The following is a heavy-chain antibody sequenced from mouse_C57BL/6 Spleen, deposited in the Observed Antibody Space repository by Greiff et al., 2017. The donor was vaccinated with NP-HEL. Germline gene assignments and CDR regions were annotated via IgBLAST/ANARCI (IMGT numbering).Heavy chain of an antibody. D-gene: IGHD1-1*01. CDR3: TTAPYYYGSSN. J-gene: IGHJ2*01. CDR2: IDPENGDT. CDR1: GFNIKDDY. V-gene: IGHV14-4*01. Sequence: EVQRVESGAELVRPGASVKLSCTASGFNIKDDYMHWVKQRPEQGLEWIGWIDPENGDTEYASKFQGKATITADTSSNTAYLQLSSLTSEDTAVYYCTTAPYYYGSSNWGQGTTLTVSS.